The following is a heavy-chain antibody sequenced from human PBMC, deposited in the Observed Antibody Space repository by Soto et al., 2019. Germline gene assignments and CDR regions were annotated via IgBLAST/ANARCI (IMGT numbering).Heavy chain of an antibody. Sequence: EVQLVESGGGLVKPGGSLRLSCAASGFTFTDVWMTWVRQAPGKGLEWVGRIKRKIDGETTDYAAPVKGRFTISRDDLKNTLFLQMNRLKSEDTAVYYCAVDAQCSSTNCPGAFDIWGQGTRVTVSS. J-gene: IGHJ3*02. CDR3: AVDAQCSSTNCPGAFDI. CDR2: IKRKIDGETT. D-gene: IGHD2-2*01. V-gene: IGHV3-15*01. CDR1: GFTFTDVW.